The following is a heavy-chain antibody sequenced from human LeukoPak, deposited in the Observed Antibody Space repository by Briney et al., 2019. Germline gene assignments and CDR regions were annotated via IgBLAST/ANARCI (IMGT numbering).Heavy chain of an antibody. J-gene: IGHJ5*02. Sequence: MSSETLSLTCTVSGGSISSSSYYWGWIRQPPGKGLEWIGSIYYSGSTYYNPSLKSRVTISVDTSKNQFSLKLSSVTAADTAVYYCARHVTNFFHSSWYRSNWFDPWGQGTLVTVSS. D-gene: IGHD6-13*01. CDR1: GGSISSSSYY. CDR2: IYYSGST. V-gene: IGHV4-39*01. CDR3: ARHVTNFFHSSWYRSNWFDP.